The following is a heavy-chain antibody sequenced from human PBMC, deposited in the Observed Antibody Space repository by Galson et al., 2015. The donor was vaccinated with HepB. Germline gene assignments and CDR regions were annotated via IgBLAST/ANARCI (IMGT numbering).Heavy chain of an antibody. Sequence: SLRLSCAASGFTFSSYAMSWVRQAPGKGLEWVSAISGSGGSTYYADSVKGRFTISRDNAENSVYLQMNSLRVDDTAVYYCARGGGSSDCWGQGTLVTVSS. CDR2: ISGSGGST. CDR1: GFTFSSYA. D-gene: IGHD1-14*01. V-gene: IGHV3-23*01. CDR3: ARGGGSSDC. J-gene: IGHJ4*02.